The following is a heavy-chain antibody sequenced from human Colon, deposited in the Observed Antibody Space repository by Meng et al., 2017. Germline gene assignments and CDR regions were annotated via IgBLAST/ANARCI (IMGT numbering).Heavy chain of an antibody. Sequence: VQLPASGPGLGKPSETLSPTWSVFGGSHGRSDWWRWVRQTPGKGLEWIGEPSHSGSTNYSPSLKSRVTISLDKSKKQLSLKLNSVTAADTAVYYCASSDYYRSDYWGQGTLVTVSS. CDR2: PSHSGST. V-gene: IGHV4-4*02. CDR1: GGSHGRSDW. CDR3: ASSDYYRSDY. D-gene: IGHD3-22*01. J-gene: IGHJ4*02.